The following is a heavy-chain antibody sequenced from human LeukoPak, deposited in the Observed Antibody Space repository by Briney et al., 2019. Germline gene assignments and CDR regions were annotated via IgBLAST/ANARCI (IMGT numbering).Heavy chain of an antibody. CDR2: MKPDSGDT. Sequence: ASVKVSCKASGYTFTTYKINWVRQAAGQGLEWMGWMKPDSGDTAYAQKFQGRITMTRDTSITSAYMELSSLRSEDTAVYYCARGLGTYDSSELTWPMISFWGQGTLVTVSS. CDR3: ARGLGTYDSSELTWPMISF. CDR1: GYTFTTYK. D-gene: IGHD3-22*01. J-gene: IGHJ4*02. V-gene: IGHV1-8*01.